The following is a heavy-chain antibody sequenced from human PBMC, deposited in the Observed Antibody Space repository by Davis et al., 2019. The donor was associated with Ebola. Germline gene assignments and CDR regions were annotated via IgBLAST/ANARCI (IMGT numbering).Heavy chain of an antibody. V-gene: IGHV3-73*01. CDR3: TSNLVSCSGDCYSAYGMDV. CDR2: IRTRANNYAT. CDR1: GFVFSDSA. D-gene: IGHD2-21*02. Sequence: PGGSLRLSCAASGFVFSDSAMHWVRQTSGKGLEWIGRIRTRANNYATAYAASVKGRFTISRDDSKNTAFLQMNSLKTEDTAVYFCTSNLVSCSGDCYSAYGMDVWGQGTTVTVSS. J-gene: IGHJ6*02.